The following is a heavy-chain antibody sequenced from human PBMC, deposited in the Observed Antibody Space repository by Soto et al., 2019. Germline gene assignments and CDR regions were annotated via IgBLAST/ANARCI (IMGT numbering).Heavy chain of an antibody. D-gene: IGHD2-15*01. J-gene: IGHJ4*02. CDR3: TTDQPLIVCRPPTCYVY. CDR2: IKSKTDGETT. Sequence: GGSLRLSCAASGFTFNYGWMAWVRQAPGKGLEWVGRIKSKTDGETTDYAAPVRGRFTISRDDSKNTLYLHMNSLRTEDTAVYYCTTDQPLIVCRPPTCYVYSGQATLV. CDR1: GFTFNYGW. V-gene: IGHV3-15*01.